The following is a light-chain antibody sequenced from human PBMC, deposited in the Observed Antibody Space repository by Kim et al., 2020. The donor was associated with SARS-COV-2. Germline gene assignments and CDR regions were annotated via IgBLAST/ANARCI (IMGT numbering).Light chain of an antibody. CDR1: KLGDKY. CDR2: QDS. CDR3: QAWDSSLV. Sequence: SYELTQPRSVSVSPGQTASITCSGDKLGDKYACWYQQKPGQSPVLVIYQDSKRPSGIPERFSGSNSGNTATLTISGTQAMDEADYYCQAWDSSLVFGGGTQLTVL. V-gene: IGLV3-1*01. J-gene: IGLJ2*01.